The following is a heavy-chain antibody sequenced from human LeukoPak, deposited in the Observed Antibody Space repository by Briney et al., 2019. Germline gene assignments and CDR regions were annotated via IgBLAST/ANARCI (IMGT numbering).Heavy chain of an antibody. CDR3: ARHIGALDY. Sequence: SETLSLTCTVSGGSIGSYYWSWIRQPPGKGLEWIGYIYTSGSTNYNPSLKSRVTISVDTSKNQFSLKLSSVTAADTAVYYCARHIGALDYWGQGTLVTASS. D-gene: IGHD1-26*01. V-gene: IGHV4-4*09. CDR1: GGSIGSYY. CDR2: IYTSGST. J-gene: IGHJ4*02.